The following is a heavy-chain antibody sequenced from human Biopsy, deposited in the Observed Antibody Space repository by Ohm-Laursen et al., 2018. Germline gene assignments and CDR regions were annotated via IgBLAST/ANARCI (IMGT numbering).Heavy chain of an antibody. CDR1: GGTLITYG. J-gene: IGHJ4*02. Sequence: SSVKVSCKASGGTLITYGISWVRQAPGQGLEWMGRIIPILPVPTYAQSFQGRVTISADKSTSTAYMELSGLRSGDTAVYYCASLEDRRFDKWGQGTLVTVSS. CDR3: ASLEDRRFDK. CDR2: IIPILPVP. V-gene: IGHV1-69*04.